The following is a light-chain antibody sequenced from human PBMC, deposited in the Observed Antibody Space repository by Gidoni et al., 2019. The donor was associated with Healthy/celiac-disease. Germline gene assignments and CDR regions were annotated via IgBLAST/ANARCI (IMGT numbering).Light chain of an antibody. Sequence: IVLTQSPGTLSLSPGERATLSCRASQSVSSSYLAWYQQKPGQAPRLLIYGASSRATGIPDRFSGSGSGTDFTLTISRLDPEDFAVYYCQQYGSSHTFGQGTKLEIK. CDR1: QSVSSSY. J-gene: IGKJ2*01. CDR3: QQYGSSHT. V-gene: IGKV3-20*01. CDR2: GAS.